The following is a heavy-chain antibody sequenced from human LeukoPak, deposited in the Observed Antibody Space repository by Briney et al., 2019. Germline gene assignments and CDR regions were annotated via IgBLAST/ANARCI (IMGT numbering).Heavy chain of an antibody. Sequence: PSETLSLTCAVYGGSFSGYYWSWIRQPPGKGLEWIGEINHSGSTNYNPSLKSRVTISVDTSKNQFSLKLSSVTAADTAVYYCARAFYGDINYYYYGMDVWGQGTTVTVSS. CDR3: ARAFYGDINYYYYGMDV. D-gene: IGHD4-17*01. J-gene: IGHJ6*02. CDR1: GGSFSGYY. V-gene: IGHV4-34*01. CDR2: INHSGST.